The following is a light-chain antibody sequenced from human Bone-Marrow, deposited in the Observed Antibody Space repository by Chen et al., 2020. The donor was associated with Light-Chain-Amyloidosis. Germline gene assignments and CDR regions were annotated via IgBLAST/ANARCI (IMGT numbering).Light chain of an antibody. CDR1: NIGSTS. CDR3: QSYDTTLSGSV. J-gene: IGLJ3*02. Sequence: SYVLTQPSSVSVAPGQTATIACGGNNIGSTSVHWYQQTPGQAPLLVVYDDSDRPSGIPDRFSASKSGTSASLAITGLQAEDEADYYCQSYDTTLSGSVFGGGTKLTVL. CDR2: DDS. V-gene: IGLV3-21*02.